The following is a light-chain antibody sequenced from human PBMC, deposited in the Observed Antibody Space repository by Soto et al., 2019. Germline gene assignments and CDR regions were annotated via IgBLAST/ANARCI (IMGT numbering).Light chain of an antibody. CDR2: GES. V-gene: IGKV3-20*01. CDR3: HQYGSSPAT. CDR1: QSVSSSY. Sequence: EIVLTQSPGTLSLSPGERATLSCRASQSVSSSYLAWYQQKPSQAPRLLIYGESSRATGIPDRFSGSGSGTDFTLTISRLEPEDFAVYYCHQYGSSPATFGQGTKLEIK. J-gene: IGKJ2*01.